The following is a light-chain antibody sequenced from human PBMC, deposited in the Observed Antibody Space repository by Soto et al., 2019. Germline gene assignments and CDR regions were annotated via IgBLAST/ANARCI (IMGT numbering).Light chain of an antibody. CDR1: QSMSSW. Sequence: DIQMTQSPATLSASVGARLTVTCRASQSMSSWVAWDQKKPRKPPKLLFYDASSLESGVPSRFSGSGSGTDFSLTITSLQPADSATYYCQQYHSYYPWTFGQGTKVDIK. CDR2: DAS. V-gene: IGKV1-5*01. CDR3: QQYHSYYPWT. J-gene: IGKJ1*01.